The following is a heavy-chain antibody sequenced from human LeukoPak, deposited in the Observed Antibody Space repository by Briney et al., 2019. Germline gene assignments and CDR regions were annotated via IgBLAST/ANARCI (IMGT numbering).Heavy chain of an antibody. CDR1: GYTFTDYH. CDR2: MFASGETG. V-gene: IGHV1-46*04. D-gene: IGHD5-18*01. CDR3: ARGRGYNYGHEGSVDF. Sequence: ASVKISCKSSGYTFTDYHVHWVRQAPGQGLEWLGKMFASGETGSNAQKLKGRVTLTRDTSTATVYMELSRLGSDDTAVYYCARGRGYNYGHEGSVDFWGQGTLVTVSS. J-gene: IGHJ4*02.